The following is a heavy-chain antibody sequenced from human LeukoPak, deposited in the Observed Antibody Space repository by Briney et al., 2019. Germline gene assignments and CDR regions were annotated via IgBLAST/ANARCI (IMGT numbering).Heavy chain of an antibody. V-gene: IGHV3-20*04. CDR1: GFTFDDYG. CDR3: ARDVADYYDSSGSFKVGAFDI. Sequence: GGSLRLSCAASGFTFDDYGMSWVRHAPGKGLEWVSGINWNGGSTGYADSVKGRFTISRDNAKNSLYLQMNSLRAEDTALYYCARDVADYYDSSGSFKVGAFDIWGQGTMVTVSS. CDR2: INWNGGST. D-gene: IGHD3-22*01. J-gene: IGHJ3*02.